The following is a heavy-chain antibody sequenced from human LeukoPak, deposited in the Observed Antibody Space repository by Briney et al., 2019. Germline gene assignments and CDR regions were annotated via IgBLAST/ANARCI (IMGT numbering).Heavy chain of an antibody. V-gene: IGHV3-7*01. Sequence: PGGALRLSCVASGFTFSGYWMSWVRQAPGKGLEWVANMKQDGSEKYYGDSVKGRFTISRDNAKNSLYLQMNSLRAEDTAVYYCARPWPAATSSRFDYWGQGTLVTVSS. CDR3: ARPWPAATSSRFDY. CDR2: MKQDGSEK. CDR1: GFTFSGYW. J-gene: IGHJ4*02. D-gene: IGHD3-10*01.